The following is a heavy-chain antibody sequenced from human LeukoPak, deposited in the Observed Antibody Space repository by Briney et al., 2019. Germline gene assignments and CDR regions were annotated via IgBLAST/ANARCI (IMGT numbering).Heavy chain of an antibody. D-gene: IGHD3-10*01. CDR2: IYYSGST. CDR3: ARELVRGVIDPAHWFDP. V-gene: IGHV4-59*12. CDR1: GGSISSYD. Sequence: SETLSLTCTVSGGSISSYDWNWIRHPPGKGLEWIGYIYYSGSTNYNPSLKSRVTISVDTSKNQFSLKLSSVTAADTAVYYCARELVRGVIDPAHWFDPWGQGTLVTVSS. J-gene: IGHJ5*02.